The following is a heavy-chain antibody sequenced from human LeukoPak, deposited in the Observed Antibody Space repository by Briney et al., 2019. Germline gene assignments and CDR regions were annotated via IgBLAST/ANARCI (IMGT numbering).Heavy chain of an antibody. CDR1: GFTFSSHA. V-gene: IGHV3-23*01. J-gene: IGHJ4*02. Sequence: GGSLRLSCAASGFTFSSHALSWVRQAPGKGLEWVSSLSGSGYNTYYADSVKGRFTISRDNSKNTVYLQMNSLRAEDTAVYYCAKDPCGTRYFDYWGQGTLVTVSS. CDR3: AKDPCGTRYFDY. CDR2: LSGSGYNT. D-gene: IGHD2-2*01.